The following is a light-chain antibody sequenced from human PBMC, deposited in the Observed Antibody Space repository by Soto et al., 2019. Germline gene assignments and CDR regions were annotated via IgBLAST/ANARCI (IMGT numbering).Light chain of an antibody. V-gene: IGLV1-47*01. CDR1: SSNIGSNY. J-gene: IGLJ1*01. CDR2: RNN. CDR3: AAWDDSLSVLYV. Sequence: QSLLTQPPSASGTPGQRVTISCSGSSSNIGSNYVYWYQQLPGTAPKLLIYRNNQRPSGVPDRFSGSKSGTSASLAISGLRSEDDADYYCAAWDDSLSVLYVFVTGTKVTVL.